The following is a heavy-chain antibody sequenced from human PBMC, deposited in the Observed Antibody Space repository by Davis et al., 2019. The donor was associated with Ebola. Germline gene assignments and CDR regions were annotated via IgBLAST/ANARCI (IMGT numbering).Heavy chain of an antibody. J-gene: IGHJ6*03. CDR3: ARDRGTYYYDSSGPGDYYYMDV. CDR1: GGSFSGYY. Sequence: PSETLSLTCAVYGGSFSGYYWSWIRQPPGKGLEWIGEINHSGSTNYNPSLKSRVTISVGTSKNQFSLKLSSVTAADTAVYYCARDRGTYYYDSSGPGDYYYMDVWGKGTTVTVSS. V-gene: IGHV4-34*01. CDR2: INHSGST. D-gene: IGHD3-22*01.